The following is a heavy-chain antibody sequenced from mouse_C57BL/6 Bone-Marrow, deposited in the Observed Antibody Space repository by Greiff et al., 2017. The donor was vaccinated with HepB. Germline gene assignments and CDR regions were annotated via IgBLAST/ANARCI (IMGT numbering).Heavy chain of an antibody. Sequence: QVTLKESGPGILQPSQTLSLTCSFSGFSLSTFGMGVGWIRQPSGKGLEWLAHIWWDDDKYYNPALKSRLTISKDTSKNQVFLKIANVDTADTATYYCARRTIYYYGSSYGWFAYWGQGTLVTVSA. CDR1: GFSLSTFGMG. CDR2: IWWDDDK. V-gene: IGHV8-8*01. D-gene: IGHD1-1*01. CDR3: ARRTIYYYGSSYGWFAY. J-gene: IGHJ3*01.